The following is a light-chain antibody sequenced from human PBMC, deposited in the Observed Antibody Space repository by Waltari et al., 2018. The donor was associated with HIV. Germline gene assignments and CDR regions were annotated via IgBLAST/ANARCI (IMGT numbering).Light chain of an antibody. Sequence: QSALTQPPSASGSLGQSVTLSCTGRRSHVGRYDFVSWYHQQPGKAPQLLIFEVNKRPSGVPDRFSGSKSGNTASLTVSGLQAEDEAEYSCSSYAGINPVIFGGGTTLTVL. CDR2: EVN. J-gene: IGLJ2*01. CDR3: SSYAGINPVI. CDR1: RSHVGRYDF. V-gene: IGLV2-8*01.